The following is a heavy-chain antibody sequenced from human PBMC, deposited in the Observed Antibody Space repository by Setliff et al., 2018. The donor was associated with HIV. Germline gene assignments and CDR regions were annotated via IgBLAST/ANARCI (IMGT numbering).Heavy chain of an antibody. D-gene: IGHD6-13*01. J-gene: IGHJ6*03. CDR1: GFTFSSPW. CDR2: IKKDGSEK. Sequence: GGSLRLSCAASGFTFSSPWMSWVRQAPGTGLEWVANIKKDGSEKYYVDSVKGRFTISRENAKNSLYLQMNSLRAEDTAVYYCARVDGSSSWFYYYYYYMDIWGKGTTVTVSS. CDR3: ARVDGSSSWFYYYYYYMDI. V-gene: IGHV3-7*03.